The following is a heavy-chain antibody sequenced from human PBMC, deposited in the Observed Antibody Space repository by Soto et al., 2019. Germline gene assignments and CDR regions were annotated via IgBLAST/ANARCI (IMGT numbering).Heavy chain of an antibody. CDR3: ARVPDKWFGELSGKPSSLWREEKRYRNYGMDV. Sequence: GGSLRLSCSASGFTFSSYWMSWVRQAPGKGLEWVANIKQDGSEKYYVDSVKGRFTISRDNAKNSLYLQMNGLTAEDTAVYYCARVPDKWFGELSGKPSSLWREEKRYRNYGMDVWGQGTTVTVSS. CDR2: IKQDGSEK. CDR1: GFTFSSYW. D-gene: IGHD3-10*01. J-gene: IGHJ6*02. V-gene: IGHV3-7*05.